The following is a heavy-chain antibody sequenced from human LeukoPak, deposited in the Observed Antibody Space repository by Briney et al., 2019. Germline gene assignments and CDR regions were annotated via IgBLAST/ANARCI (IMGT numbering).Heavy chain of an antibody. D-gene: IGHD3-9*01. Sequence: SVKVSCKASGGTFSSYAISWERQAPGHGLEWMGGIIPIFGTANYAQKFQGRVTITADKSTSTAYMELSSLRSEDTAVYYCARGYYDILTGYLNQYYFDYWGQGTLVTVSS. J-gene: IGHJ4*02. V-gene: IGHV1-69*06. CDR1: GGTFSSYA. CDR2: IIPIFGTA. CDR3: ARGYYDILTGYLNQYYFDY.